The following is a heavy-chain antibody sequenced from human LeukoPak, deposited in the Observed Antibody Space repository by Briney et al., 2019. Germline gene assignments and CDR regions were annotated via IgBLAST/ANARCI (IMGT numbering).Heavy chain of an antibody. D-gene: IGHD6-19*01. CDR3: ARGGVYSSGWYVDY. CDR2: ISGDGTTT. V-gene: IGHV3-23*01. J-gene: IGHJ4*02. Sequence: GGSLRLSCAASGFTFSRYGMDWLRQAPGKGLEWVSSISGDGTTTYNADSVKGRFTISRDNSKNTLYLQMNSLRAEDTAVYYCARGGVYSSGWYVDYWGQGTLVTVSS. CDR1: GFTFSRYG.